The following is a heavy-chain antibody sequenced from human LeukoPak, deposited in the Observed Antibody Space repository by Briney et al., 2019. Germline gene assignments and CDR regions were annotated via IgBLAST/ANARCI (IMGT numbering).Heavy chain of an antibody. V-gene: IGHV3-74*01. CDR1: GFTFSSYL. D-gene: IGHD4-11*01. CDR3: VRGSATYSDF. Sequence: GGSLRLSCAASGFTFSSYLMHWVRQAPGKGLVWVSRISADGSSTNYADSVKGRFTISRDNAKNTLFLQTNSLRAEDTAVYYCVRGSATYSDFWGQGTLVTVSS. CDR2: ISADGSST. J-gene: IGHJ4*02.